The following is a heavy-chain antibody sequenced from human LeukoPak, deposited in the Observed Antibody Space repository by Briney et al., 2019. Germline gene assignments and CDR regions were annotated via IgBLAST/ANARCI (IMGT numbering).Heavy chain of an antibody. CDR3: ARGGDKYSSSSGSNY. Sequence: SETLSLTCAVYGGSFSVYYWSWIRQPPGKGLEWIGEINHSGSTNYNPSLRSRVTISVDTSKNQFSLKLSSVTAADTAVYYCARGGDKYSSSSGSNYWGQGTLVTVSS. J-gene: IGHJ4*02. CDR2: INHSGST. V-gene: IGHV4-34*01. D-gene: IGHD6-6*01. CDR1: GGSFSVYY.